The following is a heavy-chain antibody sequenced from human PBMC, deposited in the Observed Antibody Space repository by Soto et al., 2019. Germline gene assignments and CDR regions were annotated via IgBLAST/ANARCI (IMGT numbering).Heavy chain of an antibody. CDR1: GFSLTTSGVG. Sequence: QITLNESGPTVVRPTETLTLTCRFSGFSLTTSGVGVGWIRQSPGKAPEWLALIYWDDDKRYSASLKSRLTIIKDNSKKHVVLTVSGLDPTDTATYYCAYRVLRTVFGLVTTTAIYFDFWGQGTPVAVSS. D-gene: IGHD3-3*01. V-gene: IGHV2-5*02. CDR2: IYWDDDK. CDR3: AYRVLRTVFGLVTTTAIYFDF. J-gene: IGHJ4*02.